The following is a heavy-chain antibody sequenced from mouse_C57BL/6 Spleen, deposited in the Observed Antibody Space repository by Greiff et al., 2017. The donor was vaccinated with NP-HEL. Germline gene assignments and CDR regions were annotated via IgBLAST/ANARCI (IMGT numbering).Heavy chain of an antibody. CDR2: IYPRSGNT. D-gene: IGHD1-1*01. CDR1: GYTFTSYG. Sequence: VQLQQSGAELARPGASVKLSCKASGYTFTSYGISWVKQRTGQGLEWIGEIYPRSGNTYYNEKFKGKATLTADKSSSTAYMELRSLTSEGSAVYFCGRGYYYGSTHWYFDVWGTGTTVTVSS. J-gene: IGHJ1*03. V-gene: IGHV1-81*01. CDR3: GRGYYYGSTHWYFDV.